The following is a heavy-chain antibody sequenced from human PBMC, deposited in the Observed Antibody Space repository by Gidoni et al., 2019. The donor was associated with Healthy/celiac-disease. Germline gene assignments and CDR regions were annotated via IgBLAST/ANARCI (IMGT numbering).Heavy chain of an antibody. J-gene: IGHJ4*02. CDR2: ISAYNGNT. V-gene: IGHV1-18*04. Sequence: QVQLVQSGTEVKKPGASVKVSFKASGSTFPRHGISWVRQAPGQGLEWMGWISAYNGNTNYAQKLQGRVTMTTDTSTSTAYMELRSLRSDDTAVYYCARDETYYDSSGYYYPLDYWGQGTLVTVSS. CDR3: ARDETYYDSSGYYYPLDY. CDR1: GSTFPRHG. D-gene: IGHD3-22*01.